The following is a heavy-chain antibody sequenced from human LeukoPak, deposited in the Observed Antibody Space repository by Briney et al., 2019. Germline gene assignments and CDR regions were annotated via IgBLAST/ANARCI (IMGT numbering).Heavy chain of an antibody. Sequence: SETLSLTCTVSGGSISNYYWSWIRQPPGKGLEWIGYIYYSGSTNYNPSLKSRVTISVGTSKNQFSLKLSSVTAADTAVYYCARVEDYGDGYYYYYYMDVWGKGTTVTVSS. D-gene: IGHD4-17*01. J-gene: IGHJ6*03. CDR3: ARVEDYGDGYYYYYYMDV. V-gene: IGHV4-59*01. CDR1: GGSISNYY. CDR2: IYYSGST.